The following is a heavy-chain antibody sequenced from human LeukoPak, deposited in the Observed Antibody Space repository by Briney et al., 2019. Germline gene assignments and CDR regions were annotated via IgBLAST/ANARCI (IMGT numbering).Heavy chain of an antibody. Sequence: GGSLRLSCAASGFTFSSYWMHWVRQAPGKGPVWVSRINSDGSSTDYADSVKGRFTISRDNAKNTLYLHMNSLRAEDTAIYYCAKDLYGDPTAGIGFWGQGTLVTVSS. V-gene: IGHV3-74*01. CDR3: AKDLYGDPTAGIGF. CDR1: GFTFSSYW. CDR2: INSDGSST. J-gene: IGHJ4*02. D-gene: IGHD4-17*01.